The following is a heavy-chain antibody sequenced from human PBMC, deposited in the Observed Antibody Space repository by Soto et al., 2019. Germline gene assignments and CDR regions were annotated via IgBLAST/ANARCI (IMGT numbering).Heavy chain of an antibody. D-gene: IGHD4-17*01. CDR3: ARVNYGGNSSVDY. CDR1: GGSFSGYY. J-gene: IGHJ4*02. CDR2: INHSGST. V-gene: IGHV4-34*01. Sequence: PSETLSLTCAVYGGSFSGYYWSWIRQPPGKGLEWIGEINHSGSTNYNPSLKSRVTISVDTSKNQFSLKLSSVTAADTAVYYCARVNYGGNSSVDYWGQGTLVTVS.